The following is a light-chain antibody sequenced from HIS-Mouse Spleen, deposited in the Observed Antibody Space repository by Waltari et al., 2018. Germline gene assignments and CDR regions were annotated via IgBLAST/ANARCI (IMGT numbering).Light chain of an antibody. CDR2: KDS. CDR3: CSYAGSYTYV. CDR1: ALPKQY. V-gene: IGLV3-25*02. J-gene: IGLJ1*01. Sequence: SYELTQPPSVSVSPGQTARITCSGDALPKQYAYWYQQKPGQAPVLVIYKDSERPSGIPERFSGSSSGTTVTLTISGVQAEDEADYYCCSYAGSYTYVFGTGTKVTVL.